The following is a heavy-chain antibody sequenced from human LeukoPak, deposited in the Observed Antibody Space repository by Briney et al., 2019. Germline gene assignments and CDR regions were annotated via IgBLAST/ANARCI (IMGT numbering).Heavy chain of an antibody. CDR1: GYTFTDYY. J-gene: IGHJ4*02. V-gene: IGHV1-2*02. CDR3: ARPRYDILTGYYDY. D-gene: IGHD3-9*01. Sequence: ASVKVSCKSSGYTFTDYYIHWVRQAPGQGLQWMGWINPNSGGTNYAQKFQGRVTMTRDTSISTAYMELSRLRSDDTAVYYCARPRYDILTGYYDYWGQGTLVTVSS. CDR2: INPNSGGT.